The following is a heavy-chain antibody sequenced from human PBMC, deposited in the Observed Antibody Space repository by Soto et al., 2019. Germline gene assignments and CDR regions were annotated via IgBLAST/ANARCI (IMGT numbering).Heavy chain of an antibody. Sequence: EVQLVESGGGLVQPGGSLRLSCAASGLTVSNNHMSWVRQAPGKGLEWFSLIYSGGTTYYADSVKGRFTISRHSSRNTLYLQMNSLKTEDTAVYYCARILSGIDPWGQGTLVTVSS. J-gene: IGHJ5*02. CDR1: GLTVSNNH. CDR3: ARILSGIDP. V-gene: IGHV3-53*04. D-gene: IGHD3-10*01. CDR2: IYSGGTT.